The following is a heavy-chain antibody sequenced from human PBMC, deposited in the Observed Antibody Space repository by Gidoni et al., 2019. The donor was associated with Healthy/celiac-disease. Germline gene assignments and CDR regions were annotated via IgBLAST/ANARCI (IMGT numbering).Heavy chain of an antibody. Sequence: QVQLVQSGAEVKKPGSSVKVSCKASGGTFSSYAISWVRQAPGQGLEWMGGIIPIFGTANYAQKFQGRVTITADESTSTAYMELSSLRSEDTAVYYCARIVVVPAADQYNWFDPWGQGTLVTVSS. CDR3: ARIVVVPAADQYNWFDP. D-gene: IGHD2-2*01. CDR2: IIPIFGTA. V-gene: IGHV1-69*01. J-gene: IGHJ5*02. CDR1: GGTFSSYA.